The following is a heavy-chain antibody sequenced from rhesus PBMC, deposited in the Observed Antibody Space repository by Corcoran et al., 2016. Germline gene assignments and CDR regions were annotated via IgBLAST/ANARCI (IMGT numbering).Heavy chain of an antibody. Sequence: QVQLQESGSGLVKPSETLSLTCAVSGYSISSNYWSWIRQPPGKGLEWIGYIYGSSGSTYYNPSLKSRVTSSTDTSKNQFSLKLNSVTAADTAVYYCARGGTYGSSYYFDYWGQGVLVTVSS. D-gene: IGHD4-29*01. CDR1: GYSISSNY. J-gene: IGHJ4*01. CDR3: ARGGTYGSSYYFDY. V-gene: IGHV4-147*01. CDR2: IYGSSGST.